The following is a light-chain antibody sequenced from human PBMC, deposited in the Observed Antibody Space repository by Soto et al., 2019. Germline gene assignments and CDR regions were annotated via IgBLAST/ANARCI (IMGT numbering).Light chain of an antibody. CDR3: QQYGSSPYT. V-gene: IGKV3-20*01. J-gene: IGKJ2*01. CDR2: GAS. CDR1: QSVSSSY. Sequence: EIVLTQSPGTLSLSPGERATLSCRASQSVSSSYLAWYQQTPGQAPRLLIYGASSRATGIPDRCSGSGSGTDSTLTISRLEPEDFALYYWQQYGSSPYTFGQGTKLEIK.